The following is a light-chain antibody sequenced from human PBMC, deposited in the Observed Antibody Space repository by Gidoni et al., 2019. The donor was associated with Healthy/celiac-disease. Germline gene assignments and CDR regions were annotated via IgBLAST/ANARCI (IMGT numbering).Light chain of an antibody. CDR1: SSDVGGYNY. CDR2: DVS. Sequence: QPRSVSGSPGQSVTISCTGTSSDVGGYNYVSWYQQHPGKAPKLMIYDVSKRPSGVPDRFSGSKSGNTASLTISGLQAEDEADYYCCSYAGSYTWVFGGGTKLTVL. J-gene: IGLJ3*02. CDR3: CSYAGSYTWV. V-gene: IGLV2-11*01.